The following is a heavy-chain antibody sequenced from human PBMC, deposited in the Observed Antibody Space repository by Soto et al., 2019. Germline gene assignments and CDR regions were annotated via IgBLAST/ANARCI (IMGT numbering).Heavy chain of an antibody. CDR3: ASGPYITIFGVVNLHGMDV. Sequence: PSITLSLTCTVPRSSVSSRNYCSNWIRHIPGKGLEWIGYIYYSGSTYYNPSLKSRVTISVDTSKNQFSLKLSSVTAADTAVYYCASGPYITIFGVVNLHGMDVWGQGTTVT. J-gene: IGHJ6*02. V-gene: IGHV4-30-4*01. D-gene: IGHD3-3*01. CDR1: RSSVSSRNYC. CDR2: IYYSGST.